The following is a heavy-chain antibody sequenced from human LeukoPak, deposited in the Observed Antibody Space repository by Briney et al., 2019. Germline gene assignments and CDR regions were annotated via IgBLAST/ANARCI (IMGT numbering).Heavy chain of an antibody. D-gene: IGHD4-23*01. CDR3: ARAEGYGGELDS. V-gene: IGHV3-21*01. J-gene: IGHJ4*02. Sequence: GGSLRLSCAASGFTFSSYSMNWVRQAPGKGLEWVSSITRSNYIYYADSVKGRFTISRENSKNRLYLQMNSLRAEDTAVYYCARAEGYGGELDSWGQGTLVTVSS. CDR1: GFTFSSYS. CDR2: ITRSNYI.